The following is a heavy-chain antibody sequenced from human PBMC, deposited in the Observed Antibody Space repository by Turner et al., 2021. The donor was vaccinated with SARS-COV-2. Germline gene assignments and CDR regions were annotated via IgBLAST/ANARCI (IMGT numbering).Heavy chain of an antibody. D-gene: IGHD3-22*01. V-gene: IGHV3-21*01. CDR3: ARGTYYSDSSIYRGTNWFDP. Sequence: EVQLVESGGGLVKPGGPLRLSGAASGFTFSVYTMCWVRQAPGKGLGWVSSICISSSDIYYADSVKGRFTFSRDNANNTLYLQMNSLRAEDTAVYYCARGTYYSDSSIYRGTNWFDPWGQGTLVTVSS. CDR2: ICISSSDI. J-gene: IGHJ5*02. CDR1: GFTFSVYT.